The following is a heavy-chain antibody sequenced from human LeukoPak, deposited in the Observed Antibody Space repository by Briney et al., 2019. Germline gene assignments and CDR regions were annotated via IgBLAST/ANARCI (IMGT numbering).Heavy chain of an antibody. CDR3: ARGLSGSYHSPVRY. CDR1: GFKFDAYP. D-gene: IGHD1-26*01. CDR2: ISDSGGST. J-gene: IGHJ4*02. Sequence: GGSLKLSCAASGFKFDAYPMSWVRQAPGKGLEWVSSISDSGGSTHYAESVRGRFSLSRDNFEKTLHLQMNRLRAEDTAVYYCARGLSGSYHSPVRYWGQGTLVTVSS. V-gene: IGHV3-23*01.